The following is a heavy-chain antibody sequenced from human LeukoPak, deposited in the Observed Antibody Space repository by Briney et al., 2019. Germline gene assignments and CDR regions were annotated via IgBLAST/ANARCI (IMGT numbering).Heavy chain of an antibody. CDR2: IIPIFGTA. CDR3: AREGLLWFGERNLFDY. Sequence: GASVKVSCKASGGTFSSYAISWVRRAPGQGLEWMGGIIPIFGTANYAQKFQGRVTITADESTSTAYMELSSLRSEDTAVYYCAREGLLWFGERNLFDYWGQGTLVTVSS. V-gene: IGHV1-69*13. CDR1: GGTFSSYA. J-gene: IGHJ4*02. D-gene: IGHD3-10*01.